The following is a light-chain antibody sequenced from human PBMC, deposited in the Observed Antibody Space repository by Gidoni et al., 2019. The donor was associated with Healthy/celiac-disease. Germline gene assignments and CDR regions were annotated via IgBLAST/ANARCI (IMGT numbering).Light chain of an antibody. V-gene: IGKV3-11*01. Sequence: EIVLTQSPATLSLSPGESATLSCRASQSVSSYLAWYQQKPGQAPRLLIYDASNRATGIPARFSGSGSGTDFTLTSSSLEPEDFAVYYCQQRSNWRVTFGPGTKVDIK. J-gene: IGKJ3*01. CDR2: DAS. CDR1: QSVSSY. CDR3: QQRSNWRVT.